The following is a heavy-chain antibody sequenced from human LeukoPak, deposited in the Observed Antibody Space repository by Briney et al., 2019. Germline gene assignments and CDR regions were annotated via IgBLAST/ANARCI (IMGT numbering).Heavy chain of an antibody. V-gene: IGHV3-23*01. Sequence: GGPLRLSCAVSGFTLTNHGVSWVRQAPGKGLEWVSIITGTGGKYYGDSVKGRFVLSRDNSKNTVYMQMSSLRAEDTATYYCAKDYCRDGNCPFPFLDSWGQGTQVTVSS. CDR2: ITGTGGK. D-gene: IGHD2-15*01. CDR3: AKDYCRDGNCPFPFLDS. J-gene: IGHJ4*02. CDR1: GFTLTNHG.